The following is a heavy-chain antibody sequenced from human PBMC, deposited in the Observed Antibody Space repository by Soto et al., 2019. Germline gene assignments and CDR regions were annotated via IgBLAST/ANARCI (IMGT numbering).Heavy chain of an antibody. CDR3: ASDFVGDDVTVTTGECGRL. CDR1: GHTFSGYY. D-gene: IGHD7-27*01. CDR2: VNPNSGGT. Sequence: QEQLVQSGADIKKPGASVKVSCKASGHTFSGYYVHWVRQAPGQGLEWMGWVNPNSGGTHYAQKFQGRVSMTRDTSLSAVYMELRSLRHDDMAVYFCASDFVGDDVTVTTGECGRLWGQGTLVTVSS. V-gene: IGHV1-2*02. J-gene: IGHJ4*02.